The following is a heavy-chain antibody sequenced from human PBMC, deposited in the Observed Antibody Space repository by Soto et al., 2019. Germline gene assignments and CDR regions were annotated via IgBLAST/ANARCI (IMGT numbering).Heavy chain of an antibody. V-gene: IGHV4-30-4*01. D-gene: IGHD3-3*01. Sequence: SETLSLTCTVSGGSISSGDYYWSWIRQPPGKGLEWIGYIYYSGSTYYNPSLKSRVTISVDTSKNQFSLKLSSVTAADTAVYYCARAPVLRSLEWLFMFGYWGQGTLVTVSS. CDR1: GGSISSGDYY. CDR3: ARAPVLRSLEWLFMFGY. CDR2: IYYSGST. J-gene: IGHJ4*02.